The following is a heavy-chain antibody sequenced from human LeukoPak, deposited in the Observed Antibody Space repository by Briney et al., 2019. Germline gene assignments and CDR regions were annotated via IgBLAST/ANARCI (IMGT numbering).Heavy chain of an antibody. CDR3: ARGASSSCFHY. J-gene: IGHJ4*02. V-gene: IGHV3-23*01. CDR1: GFTFNHYA. CDR2: ISDNGGTK. D-gene: IGHD6-13*01. Sequence: PGGSLRLSCEVAGFTFNHYAMSWVRQAPGKGLEWVSSISDNGGTKYHADSVEGRFTISRDNSKNTLYLQMNSLRAEDTAIYYCARGASSSCFHYWGQGTLVTVSS.